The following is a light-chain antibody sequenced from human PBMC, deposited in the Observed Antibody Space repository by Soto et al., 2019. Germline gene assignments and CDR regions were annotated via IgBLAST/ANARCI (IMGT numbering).Light chain of an antibody. CDR2: GAS. J-gene: IGKJ1*01. Sequence: EIVLTQSPGTLSLSPGERATLSCRASQSVNTNYLAWYQQKPGQAPRLLIYGASSRATGIPDRFSGSGSGTDFTLTITRLEPEDSAVYYCQQYDISPRTFGPGTKVDIK. V-gene: IGKV3-20*01. CDR1: QSVNTNY. CDR3: QQYDISPRT.